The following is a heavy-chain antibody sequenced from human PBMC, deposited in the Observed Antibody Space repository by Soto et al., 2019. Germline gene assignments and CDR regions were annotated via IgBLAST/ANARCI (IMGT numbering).Heavy chain of an antibody. CDR1: GGTFSSYA. CDR3: ATSGGASGSPYYYYGMDV. J-gene: IGHJ6*02. D-gene: IGHD1-26*01. V-gene: IGHV1-69*13. Sequence: ASVKVSCKASGGTFSSYAISWVRQAPGQGLEWMGGIIPIFGTANYAQKFQGRVTITADESTSTAYMELSSLRSEDTAVYYCATSGGASGSPYYYYGMDVWGQGTTVTVSS. CDR2: IIPIFGTA.